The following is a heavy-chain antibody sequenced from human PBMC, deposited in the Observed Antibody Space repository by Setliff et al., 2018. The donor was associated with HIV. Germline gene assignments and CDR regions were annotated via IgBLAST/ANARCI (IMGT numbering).Heavy chain of an antibody. CDR1: DDSMTSNY. D-gene: IGHD6-19*01. CDR2: IYTSGNT. V-gene: IGHV4-4*07. CDR3: ARGRYSSGWYKDAFDI. J-gene: IGHJ3*02. Sequence: SETLSLTCTVSDDSMTSNYWSWIRQPAGKGLEWIGRIYTSGNTNYNPSLKSRVTISADTSKKQFSLKLNSVTAADTAVYYCARGRYSSGWYKDAFDIWGQGTVVTVSS.